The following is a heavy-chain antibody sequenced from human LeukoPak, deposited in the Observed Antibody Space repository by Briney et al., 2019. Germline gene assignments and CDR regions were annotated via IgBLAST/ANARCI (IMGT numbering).Heavy chain of an antibody. CDR3: AKGGELFLDY. D-gene: IGHD3-10*01. V-gene: IGHV3-30*18. Sequence: GGSLRLSCAASGFTFSSYGMHWVRQAPGKGLEWVAVISYDGSNKYYADSVKGRFTISRDNSKNTLYLQMNSLRAEDTALYYCAKGGELFLDYWGQGTLVTVSS. J-gene: IGHJ4*02. CDR1: GFTFSSYG. CDR2: ISYDGSNK.